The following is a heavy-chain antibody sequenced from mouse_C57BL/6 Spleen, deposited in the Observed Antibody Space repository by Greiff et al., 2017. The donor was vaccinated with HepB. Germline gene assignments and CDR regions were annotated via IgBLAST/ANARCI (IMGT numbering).Heavy chain of an antibody. CDR2: IDPENGDT. J-gene: IGHJ3*01. D-gene: IGHD3-2*02. Sequence: VQLQQSGAELVRPGASVKLSCTASGFNIKDDYMHWVKQRPEQGLEWIGWIDPENGDTEYASKFQGKATITADTSSNTAYLQLSILTSEDTAVYYGTGATAQAPEAYWGQGTLVTVSA. CDR3: TGATAQAPEAY. V-gene: IGHV14-4*01. CDR1: GFNIKDDY.